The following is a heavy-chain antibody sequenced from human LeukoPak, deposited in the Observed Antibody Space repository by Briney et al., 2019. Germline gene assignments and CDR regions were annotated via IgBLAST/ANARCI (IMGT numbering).Heavy chain of an antibody. J-gene: IGHJ4*01. CDR2: ISGSGGNT. Sequence: GGSLRLSCAASGFTLSSYAMSWVRQAPGKGLEWVSAISGSGGNTYYADSVKGRFTISRDNSKNTLYLQMNSLRAEDTAVYYCAKGIYSSGWSYFDYWGHGTLVTVSS. D-gene: IGHD6-19*01. CDR3: AKGIYSSGWSYFDY. V-gene: IGHV3-23*01. CDR1: GFTLSSYA.